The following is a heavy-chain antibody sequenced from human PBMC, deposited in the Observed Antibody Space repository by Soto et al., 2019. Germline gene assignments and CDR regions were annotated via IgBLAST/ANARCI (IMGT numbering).Heavy chain of an antibody. Sequence: PSETLSLTCTVSGGSIISGDYYFSWIRQPPGKGLEWIGYIYYSGSTYYNPSLKSRVTISVDTSKNQFSLKLSSVTAADTAVYYCARGEYSYGPIFDYWGQGTLVTVSS. CDR1: GGSIISGDYY. CDR2: IYYSGST. CDR3: ARGEYSYGPIFDY. D-gene: IGHD5-18*01. J-gene: IGHJ4*02. V-gene: IGHV4-30-4*01.